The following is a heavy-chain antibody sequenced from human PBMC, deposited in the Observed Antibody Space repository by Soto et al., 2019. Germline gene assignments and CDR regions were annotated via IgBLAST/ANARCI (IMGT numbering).Heavy chain of an antibody. CDR3: ARDKAHYSSRNWFDP. CDR1: GFTFSSYA. CDR2: ISYDGSNK. J-gene: IGHJ5*02. D-gene: IGHD6-13*01. Sequence: LSCAASGFTFSSYAMHWVRQAPGKGLEWVAVISYDGSNKYYADSVKGRFTISRDNSKNTLYLQMNSLRAEDTAVYYCARDKAHYSSRNWFDPWGQGTLVTVSS. V-gene: IGHV3-30-3*01.